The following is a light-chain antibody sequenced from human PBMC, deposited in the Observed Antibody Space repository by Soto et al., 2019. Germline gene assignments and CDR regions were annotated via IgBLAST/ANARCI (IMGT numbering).Light chain of an antibody. CDR3: SSYTSSIIYV. J-gene: IGLJ1*01. Sequence: QSVLTQPASVSGSPGQSITISCTGTSSEVGGYNYVSWYQQHPGKAPKLMIYDVSNQPSGVSNRFSGSKSGNTASLTISGLQAEDEAYYYCSSYTSSIIYVFGTGTKVTGL. V-gene: IGLV2-14*01. CDR2: DVS. CDR1: SSEVGGYNY.